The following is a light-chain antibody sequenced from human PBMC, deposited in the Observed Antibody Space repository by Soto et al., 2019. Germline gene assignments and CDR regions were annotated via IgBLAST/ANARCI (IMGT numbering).Light chain of an antibody. CDR2: DVS. Sequence: EIVLTQSPAPLSLSPGERATLSCRASQSVSSYLAWYQQKPAQAPRRLIYDVSNSATDNPARFSGSGCGRDYTLTISSLEPEDFAVEYCQQRNNGPFTFGPGTKVDIK. CDR1: QSVSSY. CDR3: QQRNNGPFT. J-gene: IGKJ3*01. V-gene: IGKV3-11*02.